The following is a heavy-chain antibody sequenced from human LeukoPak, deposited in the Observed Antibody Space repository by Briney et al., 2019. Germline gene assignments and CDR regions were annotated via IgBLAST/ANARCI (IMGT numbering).Heavy chain of an antibody. CDR3: AKSRLGYDY. CDR2: ISGSGGDT. Sequence: GGSLRLSCAASGFIFSSYVMSWVRQAPGTGLEWVSAISGSGGDTYYADSVKGRFTISSDNSKNTLYLQMNSLRAEDTAVYYCAKSRLGYDYWGRGTLVTVSS. J-gene: IGHJ4*02. V-gene: IGHV3-23*01. D-gene: IGHD5-12*01. CDR1: GFIFSSYV.